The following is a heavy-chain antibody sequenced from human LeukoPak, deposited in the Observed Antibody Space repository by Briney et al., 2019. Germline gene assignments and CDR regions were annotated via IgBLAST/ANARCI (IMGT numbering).Heavy chain of an antibody. J-gene: IGHJ4*02. CDR3: AKAGSDHPLDKLDYTMIVVVINGASFDY. CDR2: ISGSGGST. Sequence: GGSLRLSCAASGLTFSSYAMSWVRQAPGKGLEWVSAISGSGGSTYYADSVKGRFTISRDNSKNTLYLQMNSLRAEDTAVYYCAKAGSDHPLDKLDYTMIVVVINGASFDYWGQGTLVTVSS. D-gene: IGHD3-22*01. V-gene: IGHV3-23*01. CDR1: GLTFSSYA.